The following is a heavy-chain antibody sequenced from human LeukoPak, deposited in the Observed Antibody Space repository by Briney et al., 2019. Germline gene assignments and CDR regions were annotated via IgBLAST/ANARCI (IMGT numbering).Heavy chain of an antibody. CDR3: ARGQEKRYYDFWSGYSPPGHY. D-gene: IGHD3-3*01. Sequence: QTGGSLRLSCAASGFTFSSYWMSWVRQAPGKGLEWVANIKQDGSEKYYVDSVKGRFTISRDNAKNSLYLQMNSLRAEDTAVYYCARGQEKRYYDFWSGYSPPGHYWGQGTLVTVSS. J-gene: IGHJ4*02. V-gene: IGHV3-7*01. CDR2: IKQDGSEK. CDR1: GFTFSSYW.